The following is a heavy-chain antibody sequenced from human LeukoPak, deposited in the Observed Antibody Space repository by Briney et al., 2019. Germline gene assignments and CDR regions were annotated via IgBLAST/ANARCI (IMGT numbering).Heavy chain of an antibody. J-gene: IGHJ4*02. Sequence: SETLSLTCAVYGGSFSGYYWSWIRQPPGKGLEWIGEINHSGSTNYNPSLKSRVTISVDTSKNQFSLKLSSVTAADTAVYYCARRRITMVRGVIAMGRYFDYWGQGTLVTVSS. CDR1: GGSFSGYY. CDR2: INHSGST. D-gene: IGHD3-10*01. V-gene: IGHV4-34*01. CDR3: ARRRITMVRGVIAMGRYFDY.